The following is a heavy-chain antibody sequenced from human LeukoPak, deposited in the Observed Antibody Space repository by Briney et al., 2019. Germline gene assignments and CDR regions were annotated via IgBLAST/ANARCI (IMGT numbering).Heavy chain of an antibody. CDR1: GFTLSSFA. J-gene: IGHJ4*02. CDR3: AKRWGDDTYYFDF. V-gene: IGHV3-23*01. D-gene: IGHD3-10*01. Sequence: GGSLRLSCAPSGFTLSSFAMSGVPRAPGKGRGGFSGISGSGGSTYYADSVKGRFTISRDNSKNTLYLQMNSLRAEDTAVYYCAKRWGDDTYYFDFWGQGNLVTVSS. CDR2: ISGSGGST.